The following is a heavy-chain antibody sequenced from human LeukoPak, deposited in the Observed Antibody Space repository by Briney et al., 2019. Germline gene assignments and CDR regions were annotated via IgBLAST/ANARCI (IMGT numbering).Heavy chain of an antibody. Sequence: SETLSLTCAVSGGSVSSGTYYWSWIRQPPGKGLEWIGYIYYTGSTNYNPSLKSRLTISVDTSKNQFSLKLSSVTAADTAVYYCARRGGSGRSFDYWGQGTLVTVSS. CDR1: GGSVSSGTYY. V-gene: IGHV4-61*01. D-gene: IGHD3-10*01. CDR2: IYYTGST. J-gene: IGHJ4*02. CDR3: ARRGGSGRSFDY.